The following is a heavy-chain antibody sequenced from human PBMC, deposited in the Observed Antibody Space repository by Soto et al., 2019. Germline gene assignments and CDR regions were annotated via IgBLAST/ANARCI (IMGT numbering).Heavy chain of an antibody. Sequence: QVQLVQSGAEVKKPGSSVKVSCKASGGTFSSYAISWVRHAPGQGLEWMGGIIPIFGTANYAQKFQGRVTITADESTSTAYMELSSLRSEDTAVYYCAREGGYGSGPSFDPWGQGTLVTVSS. CDR3: AREGGYGSGPSFDP. J-gene: IGHJ5*02. CDR2: IIPIFGTA. V-gene: IGHV1-69*01. CDR1: GGTFSSYA. D-gene: IGHD3-10*01.